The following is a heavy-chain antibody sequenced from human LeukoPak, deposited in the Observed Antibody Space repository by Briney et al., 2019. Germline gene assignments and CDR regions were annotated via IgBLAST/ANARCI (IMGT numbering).Heavy chain of an antibody. V-gene: IGHV3-11*01. CDR2: IDMSGRTI. CDR3: ARGHYGLDV. CDR1: GFTFSGSY. Sequence: GGSLRLSCAASGFTFSGSYMSWIRQAPGKGLEWVSYIDMSGRTIYYADSVKGRFTISRDNARNSLYLQMSSLRAEDTAVYYCARGHYGLDVWGQGTTVTVSS. J-gene: IGHJ6*02.